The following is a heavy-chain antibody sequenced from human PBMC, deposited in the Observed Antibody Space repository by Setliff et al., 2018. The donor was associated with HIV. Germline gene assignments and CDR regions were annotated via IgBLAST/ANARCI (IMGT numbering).Heavy chain of an antibody. CDR3: AREARLGSNDDAFDI. CDR1: GFNFSHHY. Sequence: GGSLRLSCAASGFNFSHHYMSWVRQAPGKGLEWVANIKQDESQRFYVASVKGRFAVSRDNAKNSLYLQMNNLRDEDTAVYFCAREARLGSNDDAFDIWGQGTMVTVSS. CDR2: IKQDESQR. J-gene: IGHJ3*02. D-gene: IGHD3-9*01. V-gene: IGHV3-7*03.